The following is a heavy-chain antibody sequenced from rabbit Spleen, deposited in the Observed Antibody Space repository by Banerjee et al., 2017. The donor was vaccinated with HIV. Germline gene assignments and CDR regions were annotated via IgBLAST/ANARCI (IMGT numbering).Heavy chain of an antibody. V-gene: IGHV1S40*01. D-gene: IGHD6-1*01. J-gene: IGHJ4*01. CDR1: GFSFSSSYW. CDR3: ASAYSDIYFDL. CDR2: IDGGSSGST. Sequence: QSLEESGGDLVKPGASLTLTCTASGFSFSSSYWICWVRQAPGKGLEWIGCIDGGSSGSTYYGSWAKGRFTISKSSSTTVTLQMTSLTVADTATYFCASAYSDIYFDLWGQGTLVTVS.